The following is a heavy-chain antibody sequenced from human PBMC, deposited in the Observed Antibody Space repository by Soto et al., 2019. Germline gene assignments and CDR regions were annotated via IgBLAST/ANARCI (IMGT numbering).Heavy chain of an antibody. CDR2: ISGSGSTI. D-gene: IGHD2-15*01. J-gene: IGHJ4*02. CDR3: AKTQGYCSGGSCYRAFDY. Sequence: GGSLRLSCAASGFTFSDYYMSWIRQAPGKGLEWVSYISGSGSTIYYADSVKGRFTISRDNAKNSLHLQMNSLRAEDTAVYYCAKTQGYCSGGSCYRAFDYWGQGTLVTVSS. V-gene: IGHV3-11*01. CDR1: GFTFSDYY.